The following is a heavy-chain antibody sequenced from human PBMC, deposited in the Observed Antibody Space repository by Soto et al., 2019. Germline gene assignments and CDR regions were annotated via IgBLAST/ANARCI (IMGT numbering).Heavy chain of an antibody. D-gene: IGHD3-22*01. V-gene: IGHV1-69*13. CDR1: GGTLSNYS. Sequence: GGSVKVSSKGSGGTLSNYSISWVRPAPGQRLEWVGGFISIFGTANYAQKFQGRVTITADESTSTAYMELSSLRSEDTAVYYCARIQDFLNYYDSSGRMSDAFDIWGQGTMVTVSS. CDR3: ARIQDFLNYYDSSGRMSDAFDI. J-gene: IGHJ3*02. CDR2: FISIFGTA.